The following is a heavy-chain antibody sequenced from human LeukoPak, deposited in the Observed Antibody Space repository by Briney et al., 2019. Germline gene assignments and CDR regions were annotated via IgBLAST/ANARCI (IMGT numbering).Heavy chain of an antibody. CDR2: INHSGST. CDR1: GGSFSGYY. D-gene: IGHD6-6*01. V-gene: IGHV4-34*01. Sequence: SETLSLTCAVYGGSFSGYYWSWIRQPPGKGLEWIGEINHSGSTNYNPSLKSRVTISVDTSKNQFSLKLSSVTAADTAVYYCARVVMGQLFRARFLLDVWGKGTTVTVSS. CDR3: ARVVMGQLFRARFLLDV. J-gene: IGHJ6*04.